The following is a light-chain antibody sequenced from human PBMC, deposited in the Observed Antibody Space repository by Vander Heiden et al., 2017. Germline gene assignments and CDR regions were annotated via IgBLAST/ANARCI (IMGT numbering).Light chain of an antibody. J-gene: IGKJ4*01. CDR2: WAS. CDR3: QQYYSTPVT. CDR1: QSVLYSSNNKNY. V-gene: IGKV4-1*01. Sequence: DIVMTQSPDSLAVSLGERATINCKSSQSVLYSSNNKNYLAWYQQKPGQPPKLLIYWASTRESGVPDRFSGSGSGTDFTLTISSLQAEDVAVYYCQQYYSTPVTFGAGTKVEIK.